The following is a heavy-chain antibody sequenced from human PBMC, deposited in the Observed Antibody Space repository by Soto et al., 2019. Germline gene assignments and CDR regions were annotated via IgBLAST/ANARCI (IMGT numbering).Heavy chain of an antibody. D-gene: IGHD6-6*01. Sequence: PGWSLRLSCAASGFPFIRYDMHWVRHTPGKGLEWVSAIGTAGDTYYPGSVKGRFTISRENAKNSLYLQMNSLRAGDTAVYYCARAASIAARLGYYYGMDGWGQGTTVTVS. CDR1: GFPFIRYD. J-gene: IGHJ6*02. CDR2: IGTAGDT. CDR3: ARAASIAARLGYYYGMDG. V-gene: IGHV3-13*01.